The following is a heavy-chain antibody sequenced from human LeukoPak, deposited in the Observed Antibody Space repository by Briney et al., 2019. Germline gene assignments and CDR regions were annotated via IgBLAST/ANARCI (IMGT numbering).Heavy chain of an antibody. CDR2: IIPILGIA. D-gene: IGHD6-19*01. Sequence: SVKVSCKASGGTFSSYAISWVRQAPGQGLEWMGRIIPILGIANYAQKFLGRVTITADKSTSTAYMELSSLRSEDTAVYYCARTGYSSGWQTPNWFDPWGQGTLVTVSS. CDR1: GGTFSSYA. V-gene: IGHV1-69*04. J-gene: IGHJ5*02. CDR3: ARTGYSSGWQTPNWFDP.